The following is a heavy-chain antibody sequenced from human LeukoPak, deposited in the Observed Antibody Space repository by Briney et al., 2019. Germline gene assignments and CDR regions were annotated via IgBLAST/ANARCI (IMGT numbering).Heavy chain of an antibody. CDR3: ARWICGSTSCYYDY. J-gene: IGHJ4*02. CDR1: GFTVSSNY. D-gene: IGHD2-2*01. CDR2: LYSGGST. V-gene: IGHV3-53*01. Sequence: GGSLRLSCAASGFTVSSNYMSWLRQAPGIGLEWVSILYSGGSTYYADSVKGRFTISRDNSKNTLYLQMSSLRAEDTAVYYCARWICGSTSCYYDYWGQGTLVTVSS.